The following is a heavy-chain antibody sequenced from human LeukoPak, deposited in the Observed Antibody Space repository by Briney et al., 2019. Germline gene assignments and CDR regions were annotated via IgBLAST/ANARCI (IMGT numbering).Heavy chain of an antibody. CDR3: ATYRVATINYFDY. Sequence: SETLSLTCTVSGGSITSSDFYWVWIRQPPGKGLEWIGAFHSSRSTYYDPSLKSRVTISVDTSKNQFSLKVTSVSAADTAVYYCATYRVATINYFDYWGQGTLVTVSS. CDR2: FHSSRST. D-gene: IGHD5-12*01. CDR1: GGSITSSDFY. V-gene: IGHV4-39*01. J-gene: IGHJ4*02.